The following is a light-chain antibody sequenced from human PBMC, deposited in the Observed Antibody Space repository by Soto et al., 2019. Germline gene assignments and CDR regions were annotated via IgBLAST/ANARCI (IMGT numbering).Light chain of an antibody. J-gene: IGKJ3*01. CDR3: QQRSNWPLFT. Sequence: EIVLTQSPATLSLSPGERATLSCRASQSVSSYLAWYQQKPGQAPRLLIYDASNRATGIPARFSGSGSGTDFTLTINSLEPEDFAVYSCQQRSNWPLFTFGPGTTVEIK. CDR1: QSVSSY. V-gene: IGKV3-11*01. CDR2: DAS.